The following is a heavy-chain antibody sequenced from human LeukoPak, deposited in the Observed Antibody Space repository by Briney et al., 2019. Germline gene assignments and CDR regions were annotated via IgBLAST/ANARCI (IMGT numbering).Heavy chain of an antibody. CDR3: ARLRAPRFTYYYDSSGYYLDY. V-gene: IGHV4-34*01. CDR2: IYSRGST. CDR1: GGSFSGYY. Sequence: PSETLSLTCAVYGGSFSGYYWSWIRQPPGKGLEWIGRIYSRGSTYYNPSLKSRVTISVDTSKNQFSLKLSSVTAADTAVYYCARLRAPRFTYYYDSSGYYLDYWGQGTLVTVSS. D-gene: IGHD3-22*01. J-gene: IGHJ4*02.